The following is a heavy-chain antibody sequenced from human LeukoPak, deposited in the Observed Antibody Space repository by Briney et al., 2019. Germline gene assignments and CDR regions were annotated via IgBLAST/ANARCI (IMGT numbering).Heavy chain of an antibody. CDR1: GDSISSSSYY. CDR3: ARHGTPGTNLNWFDP. D-gene: IGHD1-1*01. CDR2: IYYSGST. V-gene: IGHV4-39*01. J-gene: IGHJ5*02. Sequence: SETLSLTCTVSGDSISSSSYYWGWIRQPPGKGLEWVGTIYYSGSTYYSPSLKSRVTISVDTSKNQFSLKLSSVTAADTAVYYCARHGTPGTNLNWFDPWGQGTLVTVSS.